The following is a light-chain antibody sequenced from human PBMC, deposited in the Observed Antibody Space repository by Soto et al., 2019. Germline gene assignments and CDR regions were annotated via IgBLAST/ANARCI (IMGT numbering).Light chain of an antibody. CDR3: QQYGSSPSYT. CDR2: GAS. Sequence: EIVLTQSPGTLSLSPGERATLSCRASQSVSSSSYLAWYQQKPGHAPRLLIYGASSRATGIPDRFSGSGSATDFTPTISRLEPEDFAVYYCQQYGSSPSYTFGQWTKLEIK. CDR1: QSVSSSSY. V-gene: IGKV3-20*01. J-gene: IGKJ2*01.